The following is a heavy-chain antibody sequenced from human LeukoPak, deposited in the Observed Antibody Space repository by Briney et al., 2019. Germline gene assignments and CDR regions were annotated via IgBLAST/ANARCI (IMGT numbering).Heavy chain of an antibody. V-gene: IGHV4-59*01. D-gene: IGHD6-13*01. CDR3: ARSPQYIAAGGGRWYFDL. CDR1: GGSISSYY. CDR2: IYYSGST. Sequence: SETLSLTCTVSGGSISSYYWSWIRQPPGKGLEWVGYIYYSGSTNYNPSLKSRVTISVDTSKNQFSLKLSSVTAADTAVYYCARSPQYIAAGGGRWYFDLWGRGTLVTVSS. J-gene: IGHJ2*01.